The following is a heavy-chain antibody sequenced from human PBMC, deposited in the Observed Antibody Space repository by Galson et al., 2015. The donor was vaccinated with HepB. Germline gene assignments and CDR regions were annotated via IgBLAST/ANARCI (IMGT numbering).Heavy chain of an antibody. V-gene: IGHV3-23*01. CDR1: GFTFSSYA. CDR3: AKDQEVVVITDFDY. Sequence: SLRLSCAASGFTFSSYAMSWVRQAPGKGLEWVSAISGSGGSTHYADSVKGRFTISRDNSKNTLYLQMNSLRAEDTAVYYCAKDQEVVVITDFDYWGQGTLVTVSS. CDR2: ISGSGGST. D-gene: IGHD3-22*01. J-gene: IGHJ4*02.